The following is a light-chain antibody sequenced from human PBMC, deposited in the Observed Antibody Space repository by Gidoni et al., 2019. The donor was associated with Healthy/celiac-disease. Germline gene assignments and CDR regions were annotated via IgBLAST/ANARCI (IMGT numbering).Light chain of an antibody. CDR2: DVS. Sequence: QSALTQPASLSGSPDQSIPISCPGTSSDVGGYNYVSWYQQHPGKPPKLMIYDVSNRPSGVSNRFSGSKSGNTASLTISGLQAEDEADYYCSSYTSSSTLYVFGTGTKVTVL. CDR1: SSDVGGYNY. CDR3: SSYTSSSTLYV. V-gene: IGLV2-14*01. J-gene: IGLJ1*01.